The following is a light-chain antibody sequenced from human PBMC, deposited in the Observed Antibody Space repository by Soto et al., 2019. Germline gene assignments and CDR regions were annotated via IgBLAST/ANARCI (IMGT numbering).Light chain of an antibody. J-gene: IGLJ1*01. CDR2: RDS. CDR1: NIERKN. V-gene: IGLV3-9*01. CDR3: QVWDSNTAF. Sequence: SYELTQSLSVSVALGQTARITCGANNIERKNVHWFQQKPGQAPVLVIYRDSNRPSGIPERFSGSNSGNTATLIISSAQAGDEAEYYCQVWDSNTAFFGTGTKLTVL.